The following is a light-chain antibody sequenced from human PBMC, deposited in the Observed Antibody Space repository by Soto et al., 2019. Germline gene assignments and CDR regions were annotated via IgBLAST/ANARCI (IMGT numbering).Light chain of an antibody. CDR1: QSVSSSY. CDR2: GAS. V-gene: IGKV3-20*01. CDR3: QQYDTSPPT. Sequence: ESVLTQSPGTLSLSPGERATLSCRASQSVSSSYLAWYQQKPGQAPRLLIFGASSRATGIPDRFSGSGSGTDFTLTISRLEPEDFAVYFCQQYDTSPPTFGQGTKVDIK. J-gene: IGKJ1*01.